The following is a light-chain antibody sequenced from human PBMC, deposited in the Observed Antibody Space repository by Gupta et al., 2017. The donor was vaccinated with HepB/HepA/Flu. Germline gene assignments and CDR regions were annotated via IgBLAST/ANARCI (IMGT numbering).Light chain of an antibody. V-gene: IGKV3-20*01. CDR2: DVS. Sequence: EIVLTQSPGTLSLSPGERATLSCRASHSVVNFLAWYQQRPGQAPRLLIYDVSSRATGIPDRFSGSGSGTDFSLTISTLEPEDFAVYYCQQGDSFPFTFGHGTKVDIK. CDR3: QQGDSFPFT. CDR1: HSVVNF. J-gene: IGKJ3*01.